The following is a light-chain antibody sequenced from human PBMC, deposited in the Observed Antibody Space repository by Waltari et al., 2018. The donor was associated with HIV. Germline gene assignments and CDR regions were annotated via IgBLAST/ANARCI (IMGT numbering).Light chain of an antibody. CDR3: AAWDDTFRWV. V-gene: IGLV1-44*01. Sequence: QPVLTQPPSASGTPGQRVTISCSGSSSNIGINSVYWSQQVPGRTPKLLIYRNKQRPAGVPDRFAGSKSGTSASLAISGLQSEDEADYYCAAWDDTFRWVFGGGTKLTVL. CDR2: RNK. J-gene: IGLJ3*02. CDR1: SSNIGINS.